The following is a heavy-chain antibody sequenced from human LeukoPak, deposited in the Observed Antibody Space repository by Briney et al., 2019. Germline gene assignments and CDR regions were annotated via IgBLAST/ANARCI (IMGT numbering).Heavy chain of an antibody. CDR1: GFTFSSYG. V-gene: IGHV3-30*18. Sequence: GRSLRLSCAASGFTFSSYGMHWVRQAPGKGLEWVAVISYDGSNKYYADSVKGRFTISRDNSKNTLYLQMNSLRAEDTAVYYCAKAPITMVRGAMGAFDIWGQGTMVTVSS. CDR3: AKAPITMVRGAMGAFDI. D-gene: IGHD3-10*01. CDR2: ISYDGSNK. J-gene: IGHJ3*02.